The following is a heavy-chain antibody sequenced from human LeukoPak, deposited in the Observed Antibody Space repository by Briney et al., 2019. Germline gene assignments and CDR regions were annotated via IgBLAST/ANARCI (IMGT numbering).Heavy chain of an antibody. CDR3: ARASSMVRGVMDAFDI. Sequence: SETLSLTCTVSGGSISSYYWSWIRQPPGKGLEWIGYIYYSGSTNYNPSLKSRVTISVDTSKNQFSLKLSSVTAADTAVYYCARASSMVRGVMDAFDIWGQGTMVTVSS. V-gene: IGHV4-59*12. D-gene: IGHD3-10*01. CDR1: GGSISSYY. CDR2: IYYSGST. J-gene: IGHJ3*02.